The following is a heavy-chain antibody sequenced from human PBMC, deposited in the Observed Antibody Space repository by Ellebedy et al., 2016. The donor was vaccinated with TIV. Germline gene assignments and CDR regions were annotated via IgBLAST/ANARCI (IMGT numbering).Heavy chain of an antibody. D-gene: IGHD5-24*01. J-gene: IGHJ2*01. V-gene: IGHV1-69*13. CDR2: SIPIFGTA. CDR1: GGTFSSYA. Sequence: AASVKVSCKASGGTFSSYAISWVRQAPGQGLDWMGGSIPIFGTASYAQKLQGRVAINADESTSTAYLELSGLRSEDTAVYYCATDRAPDGRNWFFDLWGRGTLVTVSS. CDR3: ATDRAPDGRNWFFDL.